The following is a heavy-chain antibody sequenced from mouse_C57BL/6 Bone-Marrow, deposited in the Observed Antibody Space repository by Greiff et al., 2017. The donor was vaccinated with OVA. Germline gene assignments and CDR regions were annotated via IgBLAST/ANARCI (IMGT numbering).Heavy chain of an antibody. D-gene: IGHD4-1*01. CDR2: ISSGSSTI. CDR1: GFTFSDYG. J-gene: IGHJ1*03. V-gene: IGHV5-17*01. Sequence: VKVVESGGGLVKPGGSLKLSCAASGFTFSDYGMHWVRQAPEKGLEWVAYISSGSSTIYYADTVKGRFTISRDNAKNTLFLQMTSLRSEDTAMYYCARLGRWYFDVWGTGTTVTVSS. CDR3: ARLGRWYFDV.